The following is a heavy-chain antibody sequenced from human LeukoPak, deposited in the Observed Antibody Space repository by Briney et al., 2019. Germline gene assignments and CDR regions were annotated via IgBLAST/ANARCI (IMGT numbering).Heavy chain of an antibody. V-gene: IGHV1-18*01. Sequence: ASVKVSCKASGGTFSSYGISWVRQAPGQGLEWMGWISAYNGNTNYAQKLQGRVTMTTDTSTSTAYMELRSLRSDDTAVYYCARDMNPYCSSTSCPGDAFDIWGQGTMVTVSS. J-gene: IGHJ3*02. CDR2: ISAYNGNT. CDR3: ARDMNPYCSSTSCPGDAFDI. D-gene: IGHD2-2*01. CDR1: GGTFSSYG.